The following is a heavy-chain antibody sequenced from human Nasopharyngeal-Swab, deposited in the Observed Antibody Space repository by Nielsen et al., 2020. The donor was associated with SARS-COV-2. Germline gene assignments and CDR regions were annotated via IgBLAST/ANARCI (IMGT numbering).Heavy chain of an antibody. CDR3: ARDGPRSLYDILTGYYKPYAFDI. J-gene: IGHJ3*02. D-gene: IGHD3-9*01. CDR2: IYYSGST. Sequence: RQAPGKGLEWSGYIYYSGSTYYNPSLKSRVTISVDTSKNQFSLKLSSVTAADTAVYYCARDGPRSLYDILTGYYKPYAFDIWGQGTMVTVSS. V-gene: IGHV4-30-4*01.